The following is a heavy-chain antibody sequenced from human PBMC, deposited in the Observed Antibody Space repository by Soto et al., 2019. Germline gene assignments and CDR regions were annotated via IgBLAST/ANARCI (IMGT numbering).Heavy chain of an antibody. V-gene: IGHV3-30*18. CDR3: AKEKGQKVWYFDF. CDR2: VGTDGTTV. J-gene: IGHJ4*02. Sequence: GGSLRLSCAASGFSFSSYSMHWVRQAPGKGLEWVAVVGTDGTTVIYGESVKGRFYISRDSSKNTLYLQMNGLRPEDTADYYCAKEKGQKVWYFDFWGQGTLVTVSS. CDR1: GFSFSSYS.